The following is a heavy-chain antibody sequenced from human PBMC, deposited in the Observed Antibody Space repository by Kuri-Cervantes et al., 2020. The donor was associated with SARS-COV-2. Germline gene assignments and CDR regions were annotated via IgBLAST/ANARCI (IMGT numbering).Heavy chain of an antibody. J-gene: IGHJ3*02. CDR2: INPNSGGT. Sequence: ASVKVSCKASGYTFTGYYMHWVRQAPGQGLEWMGWINPNSGGTNYAQKFQGRVTMTRDTSISTVYMELSRLRSDDTAVYYCARYRTNGGSYGVAFDIWGQGTMVTVSS. V-gene: IGHV1-2*02. CDR1: GYTFTGYY. CDR3: ARYRTNGGSYGVAFDI. D-gene: IGHD2-8*01.